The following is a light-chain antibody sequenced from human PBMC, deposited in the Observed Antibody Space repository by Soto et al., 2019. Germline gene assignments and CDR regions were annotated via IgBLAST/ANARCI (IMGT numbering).Light chain of an antibody. Sequence: EIVLTQSPGTLSLSPGERATLSCRASQSVSSNFLAWYQQKPGQAPRLLIYGASNRATGIPDRFSGSGSGTDFTLTISRLEPEDFSVYYCQQRYNWPITFGQGTRLEIK. J-gene: IGKJ5*01. CDR2: GAS. CDR3: QQRYNWPIT. CDR1: QSVSSNF. V-gene: IGKV3D-20*02.